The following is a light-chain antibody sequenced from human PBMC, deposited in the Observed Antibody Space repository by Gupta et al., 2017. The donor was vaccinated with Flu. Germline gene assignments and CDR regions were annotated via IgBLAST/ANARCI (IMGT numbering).Light chain of an antibody. V-gene: IGLV2-23*02. J-gene: IGLJ1*01. CDR2: DVT. CDR3: CSRAGSSSHV. CDR1: SSDVGSYNL. Sequence: QSALTQPASVSGSLGQSITISCTGTSSDVGSYNLVSWYQHYPGRAPRLVIYDVTERPSGVSNHFSGSKSGNTASLTISGLQIEDEADYYCCSRAGSSSHVFGSGTKVTVL.